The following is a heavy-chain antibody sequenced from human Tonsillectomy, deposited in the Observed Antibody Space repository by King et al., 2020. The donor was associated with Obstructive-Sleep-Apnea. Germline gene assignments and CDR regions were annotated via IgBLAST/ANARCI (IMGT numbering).Heavy chain of an antibody. V-gene: IGHV4-38-2*02. Sequence: QLQESGPGLVKPSETLSLTCSVSGYSISSGYYWGWIRQPPGKGLEWIGSIYHSGSTYYNPSLKSRVTISVDTSKNQFSLKLSSVTAADTAVYYCARVMVHYDFLSGYSEDAGFFDYWGQGTLVTVSS. CDR3: ARVMVHYDFLSGYSEDAGFFDY. CDR1: GYSISSGYY. D-gene: IGHD3-3*01. CDR2: IYHSGST. J-gene: IGHJ4*02.